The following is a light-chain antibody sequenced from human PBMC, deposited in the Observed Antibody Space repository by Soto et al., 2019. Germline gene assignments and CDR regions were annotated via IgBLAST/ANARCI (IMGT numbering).Light chain of an antibody. V-gene: IGLV2-8*01. CDR1: SSDIGGYNS. Sequence: QSALTQSPSASGSPGQSVTISCTGTSSDIGGYNSVSWYQQHPGKAPKVMIYDVTKRPSGVPDRFSGSKSGTSATLGITGLQTGDEADYYCATWDSSLSVALFGGGTKLTVL. J-gene: IGLJ2*01. CDR3: ATWDSSLSVAL. CDR2: DVT.